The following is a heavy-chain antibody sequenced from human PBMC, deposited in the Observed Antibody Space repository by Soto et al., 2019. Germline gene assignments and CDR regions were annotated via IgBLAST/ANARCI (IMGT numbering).Heavy chain of an antibody. V-gene: IGHV1-69*01. CDR3: ARDPVTMVGGVSTQTGLGY. CDR1: GGTFSSYA. J-gene: IGHJ4*02. D-gene: IGHD3-10*01. Sequence: QVQLVQSGAEVKKPGSSVKVSCKASGGTFSSYAISWVRQAPGQGLEWMGGIIPIFGTANYAQKFQGRVTITADESTSTAYMGLSSLRSEDTAVYYWARDPVTMVGGVSTQTGLGYWGQGTLVTVSS. CDR2: IIPIFGTA.